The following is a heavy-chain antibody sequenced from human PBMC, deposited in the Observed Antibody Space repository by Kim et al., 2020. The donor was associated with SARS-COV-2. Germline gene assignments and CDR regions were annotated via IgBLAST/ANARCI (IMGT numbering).Heavy chain of an antibody. D-gene: IGHD1-20*01. CDR1: GGSISSSNCF. V-gene: IGHV4-39*01. Sequence: SETLSLTCTVSGGSISSSNCFWGWVRQPPGKGLEWIGIIYSSGTTYYNPSLESRLTISADTSRNHFSLKLSSVTASDTAVYYCARLGLYNCGEHSFDYWG. CDR2: IYSSGTT. CDR3: ARLGLYNCGEHSFDY. J-gene: IGHJ4*01.